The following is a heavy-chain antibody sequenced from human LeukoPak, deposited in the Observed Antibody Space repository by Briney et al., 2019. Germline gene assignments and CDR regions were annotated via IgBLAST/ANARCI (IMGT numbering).Heavy chain of an antibody. Sequence: AGTLRLSCADSGFAFSGYAMSWVRQAPGKRQKWVSATSGSGGSTYYADSVKGRFTISRDNSKNTLYLQMNSLRAEDTAVYYCAKEPSTVVTPGFDYWGQGTLVTVSS. D-gene: IGHD4-23*01. J-gene: IGHJ4*02. CDR3: AKEPSTVVTPGFDY. CDR2: TSGSGGST. V-gene: IGHV3-23*01. CDR1: GFAFSGYA.